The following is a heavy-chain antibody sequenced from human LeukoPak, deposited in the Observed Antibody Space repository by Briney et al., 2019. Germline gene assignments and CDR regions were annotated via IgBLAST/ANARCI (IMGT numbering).Heavy chain of an antibody. J-gene: IGHJ4*02. CDR3: ARSGSGYLRYYFDY. CDR1: GGSISSSSYY. D-gene: IGHD5-12*01. V-gene: IGHV4-39*07. CDR2: MYSSGST. Sequence: PSETLSLTCTVSGGSISSSSYYWGWIRQPPGKGLEWIGSMYSSGSTYYNPSLKSRVTISVDTSKNQFSLKLSSVTAADTAVYYCARSGSGYLRYYFDYWGKGTLVTVSS.